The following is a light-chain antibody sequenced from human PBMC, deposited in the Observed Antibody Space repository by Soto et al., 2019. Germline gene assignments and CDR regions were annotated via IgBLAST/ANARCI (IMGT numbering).Light chain of an antibody. V-gene: IGKV1-39*01. CDR1: QTINRY. CDR2: DAS. Sequence: DIQITQSPSSLSASVGDRVTIPCRASQTINRYLNWYQQKPGKAPKLLIFDASTLQSGVPSRFSGSGSGTEFTLTSSSLQPDDSATYYCQQYNPCSTFGQGTKVDI. J-gene: IGKJ1*01. CDR3: QQYNPCST.